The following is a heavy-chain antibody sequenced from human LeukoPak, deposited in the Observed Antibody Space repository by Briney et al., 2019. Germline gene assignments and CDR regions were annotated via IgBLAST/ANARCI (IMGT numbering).Heavy chain of an antibody. V-gene: IGHV1-69*06. J-gene: IGHJ3*02. Sequence: SVEVPCKASGGTFSSYAISWVRQAPGQGLEWMGRLIPMFGTANYAQKSQRSVTITADKPTRTPYVELRTLRSEDTAVHYCARSSGEPRRAFDSWGQGAMVTVCS. CDR3: ARSSGEPRRAFDS. CDR2: LIPMFGTA. D-gene: IGHD1-14*01. CDR1: GGTFSSYA.